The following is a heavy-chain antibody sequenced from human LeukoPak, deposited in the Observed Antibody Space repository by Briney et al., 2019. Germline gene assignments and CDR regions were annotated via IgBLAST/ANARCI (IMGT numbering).Heavy chain of an antibody. V-gene: IGHV4-34*01. D-gene: IGHD3-10*01. Sequence: KTSETLPLTCAVYGGSFSGYYWSWIRQPPGKGLEWIGEINHSGSTNYNPSLKSRVTISVDTSKNQFSLKLSSVTAADTAVYYCARGYGSGSYYKRYFDYWGQGALVTVSS. CDR2: INHSGST. CDR1: GGSFSGYY. J-gene: IGHJ4*02. CDR3: ARGYGSGSYYKRYFDY.